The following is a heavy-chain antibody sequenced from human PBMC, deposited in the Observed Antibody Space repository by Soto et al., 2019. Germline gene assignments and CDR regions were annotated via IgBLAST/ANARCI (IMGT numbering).Heavy chain of an antibody. V-gene: IGHV3-30*04. CDR1: GFIFSSYA. CDR2: ISYDGNNK. D-gene: IGHD3-22*01. CDR3: AKGGSGNYLTYYYYYGMDV. J-gene: IGHJ6*02. Sequence: QVQLVESGGGVVQPGRSLRLSCAASGFIFSSYAMHWVRRAPGKGLEWVAVISYDGNNKYYADSVKGRFTISRDISKNTVYLQMNNLRTEDTAMYYCAKGGSGNYLTYYYYYGMDVWGLGTTVTVSS.